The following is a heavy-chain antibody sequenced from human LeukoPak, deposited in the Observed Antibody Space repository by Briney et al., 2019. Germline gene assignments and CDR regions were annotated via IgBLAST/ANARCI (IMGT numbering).Heavy chain of an antibody. J-gene: IGHJ1*01. CDR3: ARRPVAAEYFQH. CDR1: GFSFTNYA. D-gene: IGHD6-25*01. CDR2: ISYDESKI. Sequence: GGSRRLSCTGSGFSFTNYAMHWVRQAPGEGLEWVAVISYDESKIYYADSVKGRFTISRDLSTNTLYLQMNSLTTEDTAMYFCARRPVAAEYFQHWGQGTLVTVSS. V-gene: IGHV3-30*03.